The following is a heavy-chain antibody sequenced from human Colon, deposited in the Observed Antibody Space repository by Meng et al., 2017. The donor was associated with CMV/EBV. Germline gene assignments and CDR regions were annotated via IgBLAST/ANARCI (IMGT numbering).Heavy chain of an antibody. D-gene: IGHD3-10*01. V-gene: IGHV4-61*01. CDR3: TKGDMVRGLIDY. CDR1: GDSVSSGNYY. J-gene: IGHJ4*02. CDR2: RFVRGSP. Sequence: SETLSLTCTVSGDSVSSGNYYWSWIRQSPGKRLEFLGYRFVRGSPNYNPSLRGRVSISVDTSKNQVSLELTSVTAADTAVYYCTKGDMVRGLIDYWGQGTLVTVSS.